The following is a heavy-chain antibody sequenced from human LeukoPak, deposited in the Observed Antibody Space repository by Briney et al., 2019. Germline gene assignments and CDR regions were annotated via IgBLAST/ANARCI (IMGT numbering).Heavy chain of an antibody. J-gene: IGHJ4*02. CDR1: GGSISSSSYY. CDR3: ARDPNYFDY. V-gene: IGHV4-39*07. Sequence: PSETLSLTCTVSGGSISSSSYYWGWIRQPPGKGLEWIGSIYYSGSTYYNPSLKSRVTISVDTSKNQFSLKLSSVTAADTAVYYCARDPNYFDYWGQGTLVTVSS. CDR2: IYYSGST.